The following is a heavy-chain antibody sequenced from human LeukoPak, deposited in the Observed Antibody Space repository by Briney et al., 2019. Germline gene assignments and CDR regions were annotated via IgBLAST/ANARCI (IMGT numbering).Heavy chain of an antibody. Sequence: GGSLRLSCAASGFTFSSYGMHWVRQTPREGLEWVAVIWSDGSNKYYADSVKGRFTISRDNSKNTLFLQMNSLRDDDTAVYYCVRGVGVSRFNYFDPWGQGTLVIVSS. CDR1: GFTFSSYG. CDR3: VRGVGVSRFNYFDP. CDR2: IWSDGSNK. J-gene: IGHJ5*02. V-gene: IGHV3-33*01. D-gene: IGHD6-13*01.